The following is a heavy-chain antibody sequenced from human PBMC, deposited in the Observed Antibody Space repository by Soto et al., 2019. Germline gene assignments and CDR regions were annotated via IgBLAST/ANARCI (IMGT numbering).Heavy chain of an antibody. CDR3: ARGKRLRYYDTPPPAEYFQH. CDR1: GGSFSGYY. D-gene: IGHD3-22*01. V-gene: IGHV4-34*01. CDR2: INHSGST. J-gene: IGHJ1*01. Sequence: SETLSLTCAVYGGSFSGYYWSWIRQPPGKGLEWIGEINHSGSTNYNPSLKSRVTISVDTSKNQFSLKLSSVTAADTAVYYCARGKRLRYYDTPPPAEYFQHWGQGTLVTVSS.